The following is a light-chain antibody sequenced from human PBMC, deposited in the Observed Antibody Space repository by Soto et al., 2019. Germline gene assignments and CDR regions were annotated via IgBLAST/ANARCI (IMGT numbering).Light chain of an antibody. CDR3: QVWDSISGNRV. CDR2: DDV. CDR1: SIGSKS. V-gene: IGLV3-21*02. Sequence: SSQLTQPPSWSVAPGQTARITCGGNSIGSKSVHWYQQKAGQAPVLVVYDDVGRPSGIPERFSGSNSGNTATLTISRVEAGDEADYYCQVWDSISGNRVFGTGTKVTVL. J-gene: IGLJ1*01.